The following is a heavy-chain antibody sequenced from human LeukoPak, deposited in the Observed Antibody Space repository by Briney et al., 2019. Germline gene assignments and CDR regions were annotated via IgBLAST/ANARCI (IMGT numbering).Heavy chain of an antibody. CDR1: DYSIRSDFY. J-gene: IGHJ5*02. V-gene: IGHV4-38-2*01. D-gene: IGHD3-16*01. CDR3: ARASRIRGFYTWIDA. CDR2: IYHNGIT. Sequence: SETLSLTCAVSDYSIRSDFYWGWIRQAPGKGLEWIGSIYHNGITYYNVSLQSRVTISVDTSKNQFSLKLRSVTATDTAVYFCARASRIRGFYTWIDAWGQGTLVTVSS.